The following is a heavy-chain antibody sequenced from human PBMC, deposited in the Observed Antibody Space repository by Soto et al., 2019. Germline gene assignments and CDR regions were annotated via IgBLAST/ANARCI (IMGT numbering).Heavy chain of an antibody. CDR1: GFTFRGFT. D-gene: IGHD6-13*01. Sequence: GGSLRHSWAASGFTFRGFTMNWGGQAPGKGLEWVSTISSNSAYIYYTDALRGRFTISRDNAKNSLHLQMNSLRAEDTAVYYCTRDASRDSSARGWFDPWGPGTLVTVS. V-gene: IGHV3-21*01. CDR3: TRDASRDSSARGWFDP. CDR2: ISSNSAYI. J-gene: IGHJ5*02.